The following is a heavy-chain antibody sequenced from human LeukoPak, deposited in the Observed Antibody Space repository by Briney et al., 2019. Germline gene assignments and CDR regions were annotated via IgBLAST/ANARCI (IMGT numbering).Heavy chain of an antibody. J-gene: IGHJ3*02. D-gene: IGHD1-14*01. Sequence: GGSLRLSCAASGFTFSNYWMSWVRQAPGKGLEWVANINQDGSEKYYVDSVKGRFTISRDNARNSVSLQMNSLRVEDTAVYYCARRAPGEESNAFDIWGQGTMVTVSS. CDR2: INQDGSEK. CDR1: GFTFSNYW. CDR3: ARRAPGEESNAFDI. V-gene: IGHV3-7*01.